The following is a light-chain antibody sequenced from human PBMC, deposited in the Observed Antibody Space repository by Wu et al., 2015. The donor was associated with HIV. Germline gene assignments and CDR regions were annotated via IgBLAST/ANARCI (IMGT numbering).Light chain of an antibody. CDR3: QQRSNWPAYT. J-gene: IGKJ2*01. CDR1: QSVSRNY. Sequence: DIVLSQYPGTLSLSPGERAIFSCRASQSVSRNYLAWYQQKPGQAPRLLIYDTFKRATGIPARFSGSGSGTDFTLTISSLEPEDFAVYYCQQRSNWPAYTFGQGTKLEMK. V-gene: IGKV3-11*01. CDR2: DTF.